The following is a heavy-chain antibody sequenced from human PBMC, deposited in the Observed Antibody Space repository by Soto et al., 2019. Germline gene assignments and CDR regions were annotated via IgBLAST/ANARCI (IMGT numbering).Heavy chain of an antibody. CDR1: GDSISSGGYY. D-gene: IGHD6-13*01. CDR3: ARDRSSGSRTNNWFDP. Sequence: QVQLQESRAGLVKPSQTLSLTCTVSGDSISSGGYYWSWIRQHPGKGLEWIGYIYYSGSTYYNPSLKSRVTISVDTSKNQFSLKLSSVTAADTAVYYCARDRSSGSRTNNWFDPWGQGTLVTVSS. V-gene: IGHV4-31*03. CDR2: IYYSGST. J-gene: IGHJ5*02.